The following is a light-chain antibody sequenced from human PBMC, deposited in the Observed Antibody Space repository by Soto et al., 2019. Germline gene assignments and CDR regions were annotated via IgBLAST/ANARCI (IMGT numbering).Light chain of an antibody. J-gene: IGLJ3*02. CDR2: GNS. Sequence: QAVVTQPPSVSWAPGQRVTISCTGSSSNIGAGYDVHWYQQLPGTAPKLLIYGNSNRTSGVPDRFSGSKSGTSASLAITGLQAEDAGDYYCQSYDSSLSGWVFGGGTKLTVL. CDR3: QSYDSSLSGWV. CDR1: SSNIGAGYD. V-gene: IGLV1-40*01.